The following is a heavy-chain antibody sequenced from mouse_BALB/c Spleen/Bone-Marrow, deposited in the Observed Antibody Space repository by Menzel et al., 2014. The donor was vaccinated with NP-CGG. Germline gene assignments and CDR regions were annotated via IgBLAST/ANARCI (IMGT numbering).Heavy chain of an antibody. CDR2: IYPGNVNT. D-gene: IGHD2-14*01. V-gene: IGHV1S56*01. CDR3: ARGGYDGAWFAY. Sequence: LVESGPELVKPGASVRISCKASGYTFTSYYIHWVKRRPGQGLEWIGWIYPGNVNTNYNEKFKGKATLTADKSSSTAYMQLSSLTSEDSAVYFCARGGYDGAWFAYWGQGTLVTVSA. CDR1: GYTFTSYY. J-gene: IGHJ3*01.